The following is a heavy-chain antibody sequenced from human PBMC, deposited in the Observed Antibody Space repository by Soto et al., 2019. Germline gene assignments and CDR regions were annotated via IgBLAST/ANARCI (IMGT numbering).Heavy chain of an antibody. V-gene: IGHV5-51*01. J-gene: IGHJ6*02. D-gene: IGHD3-22*01. CDR1: GYSFISYW. CDR3: ALMSITTSFYYGMDV. CDR2: IYPGDSDT. Sequence: GESLKISCEASGYSFISYWIAWVRQMPGKGLEWMGIIYPGDSDTKYSPSFQGQVTISADKSINTAYLQWRSLKASDTAMFYCALMSITTSFYYGMDVWGQRTTVTGSS.